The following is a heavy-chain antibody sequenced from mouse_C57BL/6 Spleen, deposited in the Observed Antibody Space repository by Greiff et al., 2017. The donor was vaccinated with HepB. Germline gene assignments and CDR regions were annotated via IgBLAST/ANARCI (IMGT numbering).Heavy chain of an antibody. V-gene: IGHV1-62-2*01. Sequence: QVQLQQSGAELVKPGASVKLSCKASGYTFTEYTIHWVKQRSGQGLEWIGWFYPGSGSIKYNEKFKDKATLTADKSSSTVYMELSRLTSEDSAVYFCARHEEEDPYYSNWGFAYWGQGTLVTVSA. CDR1: GYTFTEYT. CDR3: ARHEEEDPYYSNWGFAY. CDR2: FYPGSGSI. D-gene: IGHD2-5*01. J-gene: IGHJ3*01.